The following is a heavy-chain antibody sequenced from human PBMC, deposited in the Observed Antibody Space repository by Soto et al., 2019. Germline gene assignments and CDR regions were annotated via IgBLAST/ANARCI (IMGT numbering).Heavy chain of an antibody. CDR1: GVSFSNYA. D-gene: IGHD4-17*01. CDR2: VSGSGGSP. Sequence: GGSLRLSCVTSGVSFSNYAMSWVRQGPGKGLEWVSAVSGSGGSPYYADSVKGRFTISRDNSKNTPYVQMNNLRAEDTAVYYCAKDRLYGGMSAPDKRYYGQDVSSRGTTDIGSS. V-gene: IGHV3-23*01. CDR3: AKDRLYGGMSAPDKRYYGQDV. J-gene: IGHJ6*01.